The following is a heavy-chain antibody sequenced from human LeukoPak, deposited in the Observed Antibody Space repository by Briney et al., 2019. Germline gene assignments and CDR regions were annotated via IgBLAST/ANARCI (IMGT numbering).Heavy chain of an antibody. V-gene: IGHV4-39*01. Sequence: SETLSLTCTVSGGSISSGSYYWGWIRQPPGKGLEWIGSIFYSGSTYYTPSLKSRVTISVGTSTNQFSLRLSSVTAADTAVYYCARRATVTSHYFDYWGQGNLVTVSS. CDR3: ARRATVTSHYFDY. D-gene: IGHD4-17*01. J-gene: IGHJ4*02. CDR2: IFYSGST. CDR1: GGSISSGSYY.